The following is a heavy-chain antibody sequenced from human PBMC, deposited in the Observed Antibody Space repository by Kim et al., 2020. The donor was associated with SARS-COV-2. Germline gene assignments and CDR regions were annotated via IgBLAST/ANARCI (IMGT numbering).Heavy chain of an antibody. J-gene: IGHJ4*02. CDR3: AKDRRGSGTTSTLFDY. V-gene: IGHV3-23*01. CDR2: ISGSGGST. CDR1: GFTFSSYA. Sequence: GGSLRLSCAASGFTFSSYAMSWVRQAPGKGLEWVSAISGSGGSTYYADSVKGRFTISRDNSKNTLYLQMNSLRAEDTAVYYCAKDRRGSGTTSTLFDYWGQGTLVTVSS. D-gene: IGHD1-1*01.